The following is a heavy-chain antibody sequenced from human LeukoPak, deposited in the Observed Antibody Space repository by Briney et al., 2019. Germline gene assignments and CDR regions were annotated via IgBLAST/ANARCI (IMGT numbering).Heavy chain of an antibody. CDR3: ATAGDGYNSDFDY. J-gene: IGHJ4*02. V-gene: IGHV1-18*01. D-gene: IGHD5-24*01. CDR1: GYTCTSYG. CDR2: ISAYNGNT. Sequence: ASVTVSCKASGYTCTSYGISWVRQAPGQGLEWMGWISAYNGNTNYAQKFQGRVTMTRDTSITTAYMELSSLISDDTAVYYCATAGDGYNSDFDYWGQGTLVTVSS.